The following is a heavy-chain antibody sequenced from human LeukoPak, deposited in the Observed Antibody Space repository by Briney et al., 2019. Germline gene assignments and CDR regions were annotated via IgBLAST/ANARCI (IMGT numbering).Heavy chain of an antibody. CDR3: ATLGYCSSTSCYTDDY. Sequence: SETLSLTCTVSGGSISSSSYYWGWIRQSAGKGLEWIGRIYTSGSTNYNPSLKSRVIMSVDTSKNQFSLKLSSVTAADTAVYYCATLGYCSSTSCYTDDYWGQGTLVTVSS. CDR2: IYTSGST. CDR1: GGSISSSSYY. V-gene: IGHV4-61*02. J-gene: IGHJ4*02. D-gene: IGHD2-2*02.